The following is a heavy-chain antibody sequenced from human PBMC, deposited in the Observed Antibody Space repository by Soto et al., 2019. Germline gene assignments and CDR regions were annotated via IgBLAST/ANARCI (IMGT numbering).Heavy chain of an antibody. Sequence: PGGSLRLSCAASGFTFSIYEMSWVRQAPGKGLEWVSYITSSGTTIYYTDSVKGRFTISRDNAKNSLYLQMNSLRAEDTAVYYCARDGQIYGLDVWGQGTTVTVSS. V-gene: IGHV3-48*03. CDR3: ARDGQIYGLDV. J-gene: IGHJ6*02. CDR2: ITSSGTTI. CDR1: GFTFSIYE.